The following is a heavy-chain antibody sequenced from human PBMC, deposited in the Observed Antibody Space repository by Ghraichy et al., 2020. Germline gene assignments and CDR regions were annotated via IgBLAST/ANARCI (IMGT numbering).Heavy chain of an antibody. J-gene: IGHJ6*02. Sequence: SQTLSLTCTVSGYSIRSGYYWGWIRQPSGKGLEWIGNIYHTGRSYYNPSLKSRVTISLDTSKNQFSLNLSSVTAADTAVYYCGSSGNFYYYYVMDIWGQGTTVTVSS. CDR1: GYSIRSGYY. V-gene: IGHV4-38-2*02. CDR2: IYHTGRS. CDR3: GSSGNFYYYYVMDI. D-gene: IGHD3-10*01.